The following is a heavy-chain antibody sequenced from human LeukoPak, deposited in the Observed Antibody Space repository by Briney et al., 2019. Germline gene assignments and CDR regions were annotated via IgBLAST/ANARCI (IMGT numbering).Heavy chain of an antibody. CDR3: ARGHGGSRLDY. V-gene: IGHV4-39*01. Sequence: SETLSLTCTVSGGSISSSSYYWGWIRQPPGKGLEGIGSIYYSGSTYYNPSLKSRVTISVDTSKNQFSLKLSSVTAADTAVYYCARGHGGSRLDYWGQGTLVTVSS. CDR1: GGSISSSSYY. CDR2: IYYSGST. D-gene: IGHD1-26*01. J-gene: IGHJ4*02.